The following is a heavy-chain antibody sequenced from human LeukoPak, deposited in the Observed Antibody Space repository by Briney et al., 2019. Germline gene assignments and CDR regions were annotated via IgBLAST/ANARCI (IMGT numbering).Heavy chain of an antibody. V-gene: IGHV1-2*02. Sequence: ASVKVSCKASGYTFIGYYMHWVRQAPGQGLEWMGWTNPNSGGTNYAQKFQGRVTMTRDTSISTAYMELSRLRSDDTAVYYCARGIFGPTPPHDAWGQGTLVTVSS. CDR1: GYTFIGYY. CDR3: ARGIFGPTPPHDA. CDR2: TNPNSGGT. J-gene: IGHJ5*02. D-gene: IGHD3/OR15-3a*01.